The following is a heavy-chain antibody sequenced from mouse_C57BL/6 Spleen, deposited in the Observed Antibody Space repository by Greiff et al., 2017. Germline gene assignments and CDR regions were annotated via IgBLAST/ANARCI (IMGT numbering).Heavy chain of an antibody. CDR1: GYTFTDYY. CDR2: INPNNGGT. CDR3: AKDYSSSPYYFDY. J-gene: IGHJ2*01. Sequence: VQLQQSGPELVKPGASVKISCKASGYTFTDYYMNWVKQSHGKSLEWIGDINPNNGGTSYNQKFKGKATLTVDKSSSTAYMELRSLTSEDSADYYCAKDYSSSPYYFDYWGQGTTLTVSS. D-gene: IGHD1-1*01. V-gene: IGHV1-26*01.